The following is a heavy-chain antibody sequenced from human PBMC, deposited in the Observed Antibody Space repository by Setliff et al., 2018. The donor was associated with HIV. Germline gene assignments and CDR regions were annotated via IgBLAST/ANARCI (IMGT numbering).Heavy chain of an antibody. CDR2: IDPSDSYT. Sequence: GESLKISCKGSGYTFTSYWISCLRQMPGKGLEWMGTIDPSDSYTNYSPSFQGHVTISADKSISTAYLQWSSRKASDTAMYYCARGFYSDYYFDNWGQGTLVTVSS. CDR3: ARGFYSDYYFDN. J-gene: IGHJ4*01. V-gene: IGHV5-10-1*01. D-gene: IGHD4-17*01. CDR1: GYTFTSYW.